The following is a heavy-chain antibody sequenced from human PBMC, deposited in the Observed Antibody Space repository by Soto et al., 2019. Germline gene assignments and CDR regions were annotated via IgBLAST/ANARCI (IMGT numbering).Heavy chain of an antibody. Sequence: SETLSLTCTVSGGSISSSSYYWGWIRQPPGKGLEWIGSIYYSGSTYYNPSLKSRVTISVDTSKNQFSLKLSSVTAADTAVYYCARQATYSSSSTGYWGQGTLVTVSS. V-gene: IGHV4-39*01. CDR3: ARQATYSSSSTGY. J-gene: IGHJ4*02. CDR1: GGSISSSSYY. CDR2: IYYSGST. D-gene: IGHD6-6*01.